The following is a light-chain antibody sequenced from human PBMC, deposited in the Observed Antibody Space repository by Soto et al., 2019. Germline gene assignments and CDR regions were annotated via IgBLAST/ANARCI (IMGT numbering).Light chain of an antibody. CDR3: QQYGSSPPYT. V-gene: IGKV3-20*01. J-gene: IGKJ2*01. CDR2: GAS. Sequence: EIVLTQSPGTLSLSPGDRATLSCRASQSVSSSYLAWYQQKPGQAPRLLIYGASSRSTGIPDRFSGSVSGTDFTITISRLEPEDSSAYYCQQYGSSPPYTFGQGTKLEIK. CDR1: QSVSSSY.